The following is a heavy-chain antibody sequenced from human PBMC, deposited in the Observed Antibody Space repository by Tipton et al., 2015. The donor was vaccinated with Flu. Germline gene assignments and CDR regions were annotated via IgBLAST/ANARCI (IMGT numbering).Heavy chain of an antibody. CDR3: AKDNDTSNVPHY. CDR1: GFTFSNYG. V-gene: IGHV3-30*02. Sequence: GSLRLSCVASGFTFSNYGLHWVRQAPGKRLEWVALIRHYVTNTYYVDSVRGRFTISRDNSKNTVYLQMNNLRGEDTAVDYFAKDNDTSNVPHYWGQGTLVTVSS. CDR2: IRHYVTNT. D-gene: IGHD1-1*01. J-gene: IGHJ4*02.